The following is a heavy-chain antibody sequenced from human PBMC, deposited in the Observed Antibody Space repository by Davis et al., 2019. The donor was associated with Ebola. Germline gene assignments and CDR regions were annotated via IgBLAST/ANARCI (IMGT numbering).Heavy chain of an antibody. V-gene: IGHV4-34*01. CDR1: GGSFSGYY. CDR3: ARFDCSGGSCYWGFDY. CDR2: INHSGST. D-gene: IGHD2-15*01. J-gene: IGHJ4*02. Sequence: SETLSLTCAVYGGSFSGYYWSWIRQPPGKGLEWIGEINHSGSTNYNPSLKSRVTISVDKSKNQFSLKLRSVTAADTAVYYCARFDCSGGSCYWGFDYWGQGTLVTVSS.